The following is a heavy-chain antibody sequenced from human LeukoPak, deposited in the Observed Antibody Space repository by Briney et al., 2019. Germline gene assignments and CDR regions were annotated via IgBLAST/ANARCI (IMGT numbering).Heavy chain of an antibody. V-gene: IGHV5-51*01. D-gene: IGHD3-22*01. CDR3: ARLGYYYDSSGYLDNWFDP. J-gene: IGHJ5*02. CDR2: IYPGDSDT. CDR1: GYSFTSYW. Sequence: GESLKISCKGSGYSFTSYWIGWVRQMPGKGLERMGIIYPGDSDTRYSPSFQGQVTISADKSISTAYLQWGSLKASDTAMYYCARLGYYYDSSGYLDNWFDPWGQGTLVTVSS.